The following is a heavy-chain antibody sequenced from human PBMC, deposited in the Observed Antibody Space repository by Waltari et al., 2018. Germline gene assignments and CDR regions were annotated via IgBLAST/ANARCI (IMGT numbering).Heavy chain of an antibody. CDR3: ARWVGYGDLYFFDS. CDR2: IYPSGST. CDR1: GYSISSGYY. V-gene: IGHV4-38-2*01. D-gene: IGHD4-17*01. J-gene: IGHJ4*02. Sequence: QVQLQESGPGLVKPSETLSLTCAVSGYSISSGYYWGWIRQPPGKGLEWLGKIYPSGSTYYNPSLKSRVTISVDTSKNQFSLKLRSVTAADTAVYYCARWVGYGDLYFFDSWGQGTLVTVSS.